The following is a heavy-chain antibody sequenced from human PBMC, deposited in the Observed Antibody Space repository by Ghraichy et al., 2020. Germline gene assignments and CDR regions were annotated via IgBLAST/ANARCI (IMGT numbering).Heavy chain of an antibody. V-gene: IGHV3-53*04. CDR1: GFTVSSNY. D-gene: IGHD6-19*01. CDR2: IYSGGNT. J-gene: IGHJ4*02. Sequence: GGSLRLSCAASGFTVSSNYMSWVRQAPGKGLEWVSVIYSGGNTYYADSVKSRFTISRHNSKNTLYLQMNSLRAEDTAVYYCARIAVAGPHVPFVYWGQVTLFTVSS. CDR3: ARIAVAGPHVPFVY.